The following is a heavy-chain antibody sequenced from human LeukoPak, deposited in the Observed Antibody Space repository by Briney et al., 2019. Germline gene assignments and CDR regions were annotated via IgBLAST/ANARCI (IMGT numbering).Heavy chain of an antibody. CDR2: SGGAT. Sequence: PGGSLRLSCSASGFTLRSYSMHWVRQAPGKGLEYVSTSGGATYYADSVKGRFTISRDNAKNTLYLQMSSLRAEDTAVYYCIKDRTGTYSFDYWGQGTLVTVSS. CDR3: IKDRTGTYSFDY. V-gene: IGHV3-64D*09. J-gene: IGHJ4*02. D-gene: IGHD7-27*01. CDR1: GFTLRSYS.